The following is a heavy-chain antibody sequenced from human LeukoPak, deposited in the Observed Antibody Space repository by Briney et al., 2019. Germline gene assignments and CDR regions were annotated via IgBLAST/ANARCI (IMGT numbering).Heavy chain of an antibody. CDR1: RFTFSTYA. J-gene: IGHJ3*02. CDR3: AKEDSSGYEIDAFDI. V-gene: IGHV3-23*01. Sequence: PGGSLRLSCAASRFTFSTYAMSWVRQAPGKGLEWVSGISGGGGSTYYVDSVKGRFTISRDNSKNALYLQMNSLRAEDTAVYYCAKEDSSGYEIDAFDIWGQGTMVTVSS. CDR2: ISGGGGST. D-gene: IGHD3-22*01.